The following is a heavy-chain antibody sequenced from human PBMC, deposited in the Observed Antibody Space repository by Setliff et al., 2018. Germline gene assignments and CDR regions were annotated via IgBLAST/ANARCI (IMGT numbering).Heavy chain of an antibody. Sequence: SETLSLTCSVSGASISSYYWSWIRQPPGKGLEWIGYIDYSGSTNYNPSLKSRVTISLDTSKNQFSLQLSSVTAADTAVYYCARDGLGAFSLRSMDVWGKGTTVTVSS. CDR1: GASISSYY. CDR3: ARDGLGAFSLRSMDV. J-gene: IGHJ6*04. V-gene: IGHV4-59*01. D-gene: IGHD3-3*02. CDR2: IDYSGST.